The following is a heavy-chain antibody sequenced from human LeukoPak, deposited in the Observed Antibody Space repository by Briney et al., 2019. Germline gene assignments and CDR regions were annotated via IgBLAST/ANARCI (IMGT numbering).Heavy chain of an antibody. Sequence: MPSETLSLTCTVSGGSISSSSYYWGWIRQPPGKGLEWIGSIYYSGSTYYNPSLKSRVTISVDTSKSQFSLKLSSVTAADTAVYYCARSHLAITMIVVALFDYWGQGTLVTVSS. D-gene: IGHD3-22*01. J-gene: IGHJ4*02. V-gene: IGHV4-39*01. CDR3: ARSHLAITMIVVALFDY. CDR2: IYYSGST. CDR1: GGSISSSSYY.